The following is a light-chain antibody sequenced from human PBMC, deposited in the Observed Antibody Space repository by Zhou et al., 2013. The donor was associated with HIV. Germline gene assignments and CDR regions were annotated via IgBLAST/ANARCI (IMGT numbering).Light chain of an antibody. Sequence: EVVMTQSPATLSVFPGEKVTLSCRASQSVSSSYLAWYQQKPGQAPRLLIYGASSRATGIPDRFSGSGSGTDFTLTISRLEPEDFAVYYCQQYGSSPRYTFGQGTKLEIK. J-gene: IGKJ2*01. V-gene: IGKV3-20*01. CDR3: QQYGSSPRYT. CDR1: QSVSSSY. CDR2: GAS.